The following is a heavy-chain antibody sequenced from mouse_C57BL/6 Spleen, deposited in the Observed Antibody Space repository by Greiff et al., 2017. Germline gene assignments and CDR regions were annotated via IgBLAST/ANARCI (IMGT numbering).Heavy chain of an antibody. CDR2: INPNNGGT. J-gene: IGHJ4*01. Sequence: EVQLQQSGPELVKPGASVKISCKASGYTFTDYYMNWVKQSHGKSLEWIGDINPNNGGTSYNQKFKGKATLTVDKSSSTAYMELRSLTSEDSAVYYCARAYGHYAMDYWGQGTSVTVSS. V-gene: IGHV1-26*01. CDR3: ARAYGHYAMDY. D-gene: IGHD1-1*02. CDR1: GYTFTDYY.